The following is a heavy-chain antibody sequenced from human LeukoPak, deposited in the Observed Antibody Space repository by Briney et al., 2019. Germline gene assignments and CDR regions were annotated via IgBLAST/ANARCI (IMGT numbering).Heavy chain of an antibody. D-gene: IGHD3-10*01. CDR3: ARTPYYYGSGSRAF. J-gene: IGHJ4*02. Sequence: SETLSLTCAVYGGSFSGYYWSWIRQPAGKGLEWIGRIYTSGSTNYNPSLKSRVTMSVDTSKNQFSLKLSSVTAADTAVYYCARTPYYYGSGSRAFWGQGTLVTVSS. V-gene: IGHV4-59*10. CDR2: IYTSGST. CDR1: GGSFSGYY.